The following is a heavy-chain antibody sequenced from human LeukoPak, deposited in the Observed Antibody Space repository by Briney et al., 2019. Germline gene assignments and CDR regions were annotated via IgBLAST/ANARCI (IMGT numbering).Heavy chain of an antibody. CDR1: EFSVGCNY. CDR3: ARGPSGYHNT. J-gene: IGHJ4*02. D-gene: IGHD5-12*01. Sequence: PGGAVRLSCACCEFSVGCNYMTWVRQARGKGREGVARLYSGGSTCYADWVMGRLTISRDKSKNTLFLEMNSLRAEDRAVYYCARGPSGYHNTGGQGTLVTVSS. CDR2: LYSGGST. V-gene: IGHV3-66*01.